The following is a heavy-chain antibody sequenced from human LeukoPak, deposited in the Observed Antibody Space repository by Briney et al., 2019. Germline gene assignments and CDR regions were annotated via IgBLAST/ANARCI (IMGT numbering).Heavy chain of an antibody. V-gene: IGHV3-74*01. D-gene: IGHD6-13*01. J-gene: IGHJ4*02. Sequence: GGSLRLSCTASGFTFTDYAMSWVRQAPGKGLVWVSRINSDGSSTSYADSVKGRFTISRDNAKNTLYLQMNSLRAEDTAVYYCARGSSASWWAFDYWGQGTLVTVSS. CDR1: GFTFTDYA. CDR3: ARGSSASWWAFDY. CDR2: INSDGSST.